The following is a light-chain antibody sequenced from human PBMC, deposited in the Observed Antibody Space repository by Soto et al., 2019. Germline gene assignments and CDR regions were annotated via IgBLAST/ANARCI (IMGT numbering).Light chain of an antibody. CDR1: QSISSW. CDR2: KAS. V-gene: IGKV1-5*03. CDR3: QQYNSSSPET. Sequence: DIQMTQSPSTLSASVGDIVTITCRASQSISSWLAWYQQKPGKAPKLLLYKASSLESGVPSRFSGSGSGTEFTLTISSLQPDDFATYYCQQYNSSSPETFGQGTKVDIK. J-gene: IGKJ1*01.